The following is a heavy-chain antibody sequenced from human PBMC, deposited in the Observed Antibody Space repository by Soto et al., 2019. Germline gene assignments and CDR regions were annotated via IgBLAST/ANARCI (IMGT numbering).Heavy chain of an antibody. J-gene: IGHJ4*02. Sequence: SETLSLTCTVSGDSFSSYYWTWIRQPPGKRLEWVAYIFHTGNANYNPSLKSRVTISVDTSKNQFSLKLRSVTPADTAVYYCAALDGALDYWGPGTLVTVSS. CDR2: IFHTGNA. V-gene: IGHV4-59*01. CDR1: GDSFSSYY. CDR3: AALDGALDY. D-gene: IGHD3-10*01.